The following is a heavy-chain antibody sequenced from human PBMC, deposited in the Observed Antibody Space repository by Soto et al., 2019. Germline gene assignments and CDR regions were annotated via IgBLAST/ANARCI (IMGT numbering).Heavy chain of an antibody. CDR2: FGVGGNYI. J-gene: IGHJ4*02. Sequence: GGSLRLSCAASGFTFSNYAMSWVRQAPGKGLEWVSGFGVGGNYIYYADSVKGRFTISRDNSKNTLYLQMNSLRAEDTAVYYCAKDASSCNQVWEYFDYWGQGTPVTVSS. CDR1: GFTFSNYA. CDR3: AKDASSCNQVWEYFDY. V-gene: IGHV3-23*01. D-gene: IGHD1-26*01.